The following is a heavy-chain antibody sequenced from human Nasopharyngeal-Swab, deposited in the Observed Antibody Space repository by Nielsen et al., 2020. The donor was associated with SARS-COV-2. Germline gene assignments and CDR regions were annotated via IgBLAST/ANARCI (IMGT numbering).Heavy chain of an antibody. D-gene: IGHD4-17*01. Sequence: GSLRLSCVVSGASISSRNNYWGWIRQSPGKGLEWIGTIFSSGSTYNPSLKSRVTMSVDTSKNQSSLKLTSVTAADTSVYYCARDESGDYLGLPFDHWGRGTLVTVSS. CDR1: GASISSRNNY. CDR2: IFSSGST. CDR3: ARDESGDYLGLPFDH. V-gene: IGHV4-39*07. J-gene: IGHJ4*02.